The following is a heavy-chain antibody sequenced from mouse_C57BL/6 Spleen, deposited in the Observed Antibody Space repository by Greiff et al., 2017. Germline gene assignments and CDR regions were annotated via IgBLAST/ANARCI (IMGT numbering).Heavy chain of an antibody. D-gene: IGHD1-1*01. CDR2: INPNNGGT. Sequence: EVQLQQSGPELVKPGASVKISCKASGYTFTDYYMNWVKQSHGKSLEWIGDINPNNGGTSYNQKFKGKATLTVDKSSSTAYMELRSLTSEDSAVYYCASLNYGNYFDYWGQGTTLTVSS. CDR1: GYTFTDYY. V-gene: IGHV1-26*01. J-gene: IGHJ2*01. CDR3: ASLNYGNYFDY.